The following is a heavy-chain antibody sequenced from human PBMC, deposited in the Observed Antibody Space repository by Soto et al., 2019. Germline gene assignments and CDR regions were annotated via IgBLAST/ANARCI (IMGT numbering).Heavy chain of an antibody. J-gene: IGHJ5*02. CDR3: ARDKGGGDPNWFDP. CDR2: IYYSGST. Sequence: SETLSLTCTVSGGSISSGYDYWSWIRQPPGKGLEWIGYIYYSGSTYYNPSLKSRVTISVDTSKNQFSLKLSSVTAADTAVYYCARDKGGGDPNWFDPWGQGTLVTVSS. V-gene: IGHV4-30-4*01. D-gene: IGHD2-21*02. CDR1: GGSISSGYDY.